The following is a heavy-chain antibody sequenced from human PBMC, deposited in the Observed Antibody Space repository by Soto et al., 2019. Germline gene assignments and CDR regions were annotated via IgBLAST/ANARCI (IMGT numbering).Heavy chain of an antibody. D-gene: IGHD6-19*01. CDR1: GFTFSSYA. Sequence: PGGSLRLSCAASGFTFSSYAMSWVRQAPGKGLEWVSAISGSGGSTYYADSVKGRFTISRDNTKNPLYLQMNSLRAEDTAVYYCANWHMVMGGWYKMGWFDLWGQGTLVTVSS. CDR2: ISGSGGST. J-gene: IGHJ5*02. V-gene: IGHV3-23*01. CDR3: ANWHMVMGGWYKMGWFDL.